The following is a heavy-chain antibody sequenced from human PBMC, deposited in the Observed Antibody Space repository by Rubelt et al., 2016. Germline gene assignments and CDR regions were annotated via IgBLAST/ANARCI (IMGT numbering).Heavy chain of an antibody. V-gene: IGHV3-7*04. CDR2: IKSDGSEK. J-gene: IGHJ4*02. D-gene: IGHD3-16*01. Sequence: EVQLVDSGGAVVQPGGSLRLSCAASGFTFNQNWMSWVRQAPGKGLEWVADIKSDGSEKYYVDSVKGRLTISRDDPKNSVYLQMDGLGAEDTAVYYCARGHYGRDYWGQGTLVTVSS. CDR3: ARGHYGRDY. CDR1: GFTFNQNW.